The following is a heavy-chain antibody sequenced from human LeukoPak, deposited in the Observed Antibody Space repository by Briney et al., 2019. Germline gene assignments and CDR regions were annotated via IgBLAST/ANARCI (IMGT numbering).Heavy chain of an antibody. J-gene: IGHJ4*02. CDR2: ISSSSSSTI. D-gene: IGHD3-22*01. V-gene: IGHV3-48*04. CDR3: AKDERSGYYYVLDY. Sequence: TGGSLRLSCAASGFTFNTYSMNWVRQAPGKGLEWVSYISSSSSSTIYYTDSVKGRFTISRDNAKNSLYLQMNSLRAEDTALYYCAKDERSGYYYVLDYWGQGTLVTVSS. CDR1: GFTFNTYS.